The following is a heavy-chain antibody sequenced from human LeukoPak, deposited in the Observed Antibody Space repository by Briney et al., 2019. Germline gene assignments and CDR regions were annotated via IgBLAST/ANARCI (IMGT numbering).Heavy chain of an antibody. V-gene: IGHV1-2*02. J-gene: IGHJ4*02. CDR3: ATVSVSSSSGFDY. Sequence: SVKVSCKASGYTFTGYYMYWVRQAPGQGLEWMGWINPNSGGTKYGQKFQGRIIMTSDTSTSTAYMELSSLRSDDTAVFYCATVSVSSSSGFDYWGQGTLVTVSS. CDR1: GYTFTGYY. CDR2: INPNSGGT. D-gene: IGHD6-6*01.